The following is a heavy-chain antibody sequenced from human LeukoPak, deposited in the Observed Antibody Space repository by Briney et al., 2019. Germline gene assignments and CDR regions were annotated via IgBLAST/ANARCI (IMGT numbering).Heavy chain of an antibody. CDR2: IIPIFGTA. D-gene: IGHD1-26*01. V-gene: IGHV1-69*05. J-gene: IGHJ4*02. Sequence: SVKVSCKASGGTFSGYAISWVRQAPGQGLEWMGGIIPIFGTANYAQKFQGRVTITTDESTSTAYMELSSLRSEDTAVYYCATTRRPGVGATTGGVDYWGQGTLVTVSS. CDR3: ATTRRPGVGATTGGVDY. CDR1: GGTFSGYA.